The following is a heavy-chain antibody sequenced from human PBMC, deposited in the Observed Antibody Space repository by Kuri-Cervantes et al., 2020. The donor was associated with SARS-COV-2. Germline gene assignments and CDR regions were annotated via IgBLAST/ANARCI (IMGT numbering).Heavy chain of an antibody. V-gene: IGHV1-46*01. CDR3: ARDFVVVPAAIGFDY. CDR2: INPSGGST. D-gene: IGHD2-2*02. CDR1: GYTFTSYG. J-gene: IGHJ4*02. Sequence: ASVKVSCKASGYTFTSYGISWVRQAPGQGLEWMGIINPSGGSTSYAQKFQGRVTMTRDTSTSTVYMELSSLRSEGTAVYYCARDFVVVPAAIGFDYWGQGTLVTVSS.